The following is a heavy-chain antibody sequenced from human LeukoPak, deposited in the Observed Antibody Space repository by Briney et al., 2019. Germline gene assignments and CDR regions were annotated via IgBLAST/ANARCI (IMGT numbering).Heavy chain of an antibody. Sequence: SVNVSCKASGGTFSSYAISWVRQAPGQGLEWMGGIIPIFGTADYAQKFQGRVTITTDESTSTAYMELSSLRSEDTAVYYCARGGLGYYSWFDPWGQGTLVTVSS. CDR3: ARGGLGYYSWFDP. D-gene: IGHD3-22*01. CDR2: IIPIFGTA. J-gene: IGHJ5*02. V-gene: IGHV1-69*05. CDR1: GGTFSSYA.